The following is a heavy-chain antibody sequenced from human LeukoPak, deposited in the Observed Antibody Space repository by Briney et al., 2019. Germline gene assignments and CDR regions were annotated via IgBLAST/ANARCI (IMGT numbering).Heavy chain of an antibody. CDR1: GFTVSTNY. Sequence: GGSLRLSCAASGFTVSTNYMSWVRQAPGKGLEWVSVIYSGGGTYYADSVKGRFTISRDNSKNTLYLQMNSLRAEDTAVYYCAKDWRWELLKGAFNVWGQGTMVTVSA. CDR2: IYSGGGT. J-gene: IGHJ3*01. D-gene: IGHD2-15*01. CDR3: AKDWRWELLKGAFNV. V-gene: IGHV3-66*01.